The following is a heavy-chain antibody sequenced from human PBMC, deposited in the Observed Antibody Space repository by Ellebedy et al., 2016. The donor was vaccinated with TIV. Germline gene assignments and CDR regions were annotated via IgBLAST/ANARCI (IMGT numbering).Heavy chain of an antibody. CDR1: GYSFTSYW. J-gene: IGHJ3*02. V-gene: IGHV5-51*01. CDR3: ARPVPSLHDAFDI. CDR2: IYPGDSDT. D-gene: IGHD1-1*01. Sequence: KVSCXGSGYSFTSYWIGWVRQMPGKGLEWMGIIYPGDSDTRYSPSFQGQVTISADKSISTAYLQWSSLKASDTAMYYCARPVPSLHDAFDIWGQGTMVTVSS.